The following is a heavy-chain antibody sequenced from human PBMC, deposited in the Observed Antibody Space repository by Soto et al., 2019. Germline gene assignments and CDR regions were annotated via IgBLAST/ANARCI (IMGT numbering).Heavy chain of an antibody. V-gene: IGHV3-9*01. Sequence: GGSLRLSYAASGFTFDDYAMHWVRQAPGKGLEWVSGISWNSGSIGYADSVKGRFTISRDNAKNSLYLQMNSLRAEDTALYYCVSDLSSRSDWGQGTLVTVSS. CDR2: ISWNSGSI. CDR3: VSDLSSRSD. D-gene: IGHD2-15*01. CDR1: GFTFDDYA. J-gene: IGHJ4*02.